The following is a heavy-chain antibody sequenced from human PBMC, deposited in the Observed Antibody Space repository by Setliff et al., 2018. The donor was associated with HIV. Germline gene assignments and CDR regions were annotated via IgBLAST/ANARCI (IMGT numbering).Heavy chain of an antibody. D-gene: IGHD4-4*01. CDR1: GYIFTSYY. J-gene: IGHJ6*02. CDR2: INPSGGST. Sequence: ASVKVSCKTSGYIFTSYYMQWVRQAPGQGLEWMGIINPSGGSTSYAQKFQGRVTMTRDTSTSTVYMELSSLRSEDTAVYYCAREGLLVTTVGGAYWYHGMDVWGQGTTVTVSS. V-gene: IGHV1-46*01. CDR3: AREGLLVTTVGGAYWYHGMDV.